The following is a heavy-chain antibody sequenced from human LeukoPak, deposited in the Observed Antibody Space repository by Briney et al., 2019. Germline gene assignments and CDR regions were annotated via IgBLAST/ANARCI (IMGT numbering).Heavy chain of an antibody. V-gene: IGHV3-21*01. Sequence: GGSLRLSCAASGFTFSSYSMNWVRQAPGKGLEWVSFISSSSSYIYYADSMKGRFTISRDNAKNSLYLQMNSLRAEDTAVYYCARVGPWVNPDYYYYYMDVWGKGTTVTVSS. J-gene: IGHJ6*03. CDR1: GFTFSSYS. D-gene: IGHD1-14*01. CDR3: ARVGPWVNPDYYYYYMDV. CDR2: ISSSSSYI.